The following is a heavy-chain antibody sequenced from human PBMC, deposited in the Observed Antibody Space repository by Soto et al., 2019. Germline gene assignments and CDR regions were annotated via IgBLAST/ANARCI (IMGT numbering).Heavy chain of an antibody. Sequence: SETLSLTCTVSGGSISSSSYYWGWIRQPPGKGLEWIGSIYYSGSTYYNPSLKSRVTIFVDTSKNQFSLKLSSVTAADTAVYYCARGGGMVTTPLDYWGQGTLVTVSS. D-gene: IGHD4-17*01. CDR1: GGSISSSSYY. J-gene: IGHJ4*02. CDR3: ARGGGMVTTPLDY. CDR2: IYYSGST. V-gene: IGHV4-39*01.